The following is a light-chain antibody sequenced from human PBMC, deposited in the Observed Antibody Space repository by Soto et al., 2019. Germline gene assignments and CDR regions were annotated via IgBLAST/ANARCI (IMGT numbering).Light chain of an antibody. J-gene: IGLJ2*01. CDR1: SGGISNNY. CDR3: QSYDSDFVV. CDR2: ENN. V-gene: IGLV6-57*03. Sequence: NFMLTQPDSVSESPGKTLSISCTRSSGGISNNYVQWYQQGPGSAPTTVIYENNQRLSGVPDRFSGSTDGSSNSASLTLSGLQTEDEADYYCQSYDSDFVVFGGGTKLTVL.